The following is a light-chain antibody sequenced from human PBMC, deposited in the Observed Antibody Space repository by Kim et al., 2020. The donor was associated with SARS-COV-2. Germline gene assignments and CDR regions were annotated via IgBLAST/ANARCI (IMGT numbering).Light chain of an antibody. CDR3: SSFASSGIWV. CDR1: SSDVGGYNY. J-gene: IGLJ3*02. CDR2: DVT. Sequence: QSALTQPAYVSGSPGQSITISCTGTSSDVGGYNYVSWYQQHPGKAPTIMIHDVTKRPSGVSNRFSGSKSGITASLTISGLQAEDEADYYCSSFASSGIWVCGGGTKLTVL. V-gene: IGLV2-14*01.